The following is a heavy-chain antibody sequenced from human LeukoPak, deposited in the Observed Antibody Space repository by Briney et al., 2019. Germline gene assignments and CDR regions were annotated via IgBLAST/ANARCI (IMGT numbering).Heavy chain of an antibody. CDR1: GFTFSSYA. D-gene: IGHD4-23*01. CDR2: IGGSGGGT. Sequence: AGGSLRLSCAASGFTFSSYAMSWVRQAPGKGLEWVSAIGGSGGGTYYADSVKGRFTISRDNSKNTLYLQMNSLRAEDTAVYYCAKNRRTTVVTPDDYWGQGTLVTVSS. CDR3: AKNRRTTVVTPDDY. J-gene: IGHJ4*02. V-gene: IGHV3-23*01.